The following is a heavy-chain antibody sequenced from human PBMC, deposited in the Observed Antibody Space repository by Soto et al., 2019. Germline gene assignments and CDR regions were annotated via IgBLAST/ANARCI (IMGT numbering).Heavy chain of an antibody. Sequence: QVQLQESGPGLVKPSETLSLTCTVSGGSISSYYWSWIRQPPGKGLEWIGYIYYSGSTNYNPSLKSRLTISVDTSQVQCSLKLSYVTAADTAVYYCARVVGGYAPYGMDVWGQGTTVTVSS. J-gene: IGHJ6*02. CDR3: ARVVGGYAPYGMDV. CDR2: IYYSGST. CDR1: GGSISSYY. V-gene: IGHV4-59*01. D-gene: IGHD5-12*01.